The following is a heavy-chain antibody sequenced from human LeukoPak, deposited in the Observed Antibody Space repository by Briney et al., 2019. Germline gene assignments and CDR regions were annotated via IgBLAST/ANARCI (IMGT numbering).Heavy chain of an antibody. CDR1: GFTFSSYV. D-gene: IGHD5-18*01. CDR3: AKDRTSVHLWLSDLDY. J-gene: IGHJ4*02. CDR2: ISYDGSNK. Sequence: GGSLGLSCAASGFTFSSYVMHWVRQAPGKGLEWVALISYDGSNKYYADSVKGRFTISRDNSKNTLFLQMNSLRAEDTAVYYCAKDRTSVHLWLSDLDYWGQGALVTVSS. V-gene: IGHV3-30*18.